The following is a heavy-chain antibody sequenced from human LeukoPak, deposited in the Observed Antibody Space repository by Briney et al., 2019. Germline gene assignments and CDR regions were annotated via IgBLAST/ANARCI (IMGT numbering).Heavy chain of an antibody. CDR1: GITVNTNY. CDR2: IYSGGVT. J-gene: IGHJ6*03. V-gene: IGHV3-53*01. D-gene: IGHD4-11*01. Sequence: GGSLRLSCAASGITVNTNYMSWVRQAPGKGLEWVSIIYSGGVTFYADSVKGRFTISRENSKNTLYLQMNSLRAEDTAVYYCARARGDSNYEWNYYYYYMDVWGKGTTVTVSS. CDR3: ARARGDSNYEWNYYYYYMDV.